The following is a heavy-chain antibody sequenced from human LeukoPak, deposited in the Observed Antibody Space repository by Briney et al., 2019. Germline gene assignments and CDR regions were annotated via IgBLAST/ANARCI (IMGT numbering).Heavy chain of an antibody. CDR3: ARLIGLFYSYRFDY. D-gene: IGHD3-3*01. CDR2: INHSGST. Sequence: LETLSLTCAVYGGSFSGYYWSWIRQPPGKGLEWIGEINHSGSTNYNPSLKSRVTISVDTSKNQFSLKLSSVTAADTAVYYCARLIGLFYSYRFDYWGQGTLVTVSS. CDR1: GGSFSGYY. V-gene: IGHV4-34*01. J-gene: IGHJ4*02.